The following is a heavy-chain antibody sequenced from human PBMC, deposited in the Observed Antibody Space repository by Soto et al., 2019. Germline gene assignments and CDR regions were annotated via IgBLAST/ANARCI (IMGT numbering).Heavy chain of an antibody. Sequence: ASVKVSCKASGYTFTSYGISWVRQAPGQGLEWMGWISAYNGNTNYAQKLQGRVTMTTDTSTSTAYMELRSLRSDDTAVYYCARDLGYDFWSGYYDYYYYGMDVWGQGTTVTVSS. J-gene: IGHJ6*02. CDR2: ISAYNGNT. CDR3: ARDLGYDFWSGYYDYYYYGMDV. V-gene: IGHV1-18*01. D-gene: IGHD3-3*01. CDR1: GYTFTSYG.